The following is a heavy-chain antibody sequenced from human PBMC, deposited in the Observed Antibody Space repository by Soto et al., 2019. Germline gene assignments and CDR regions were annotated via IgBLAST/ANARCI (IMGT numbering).Heavy chain of an antibody. Sequence: EVQLVESGGGLVQPGGSLRLSCAASGFTFSTFWMHWVRQAPGKGLVWVSRISSDGSRTSYADSVKGRFTISRDNAKNTLYLQMNSLRAEDTAIYFCARLYSSLSSYDYWGQGTLVTVFS. CDR2: ISSDGSRT. V-gene: IGHV3-74*01. J-gene: IGHJ4*02. CDR3: ARLYSSLSSYDY. CDR1: GFTFSTFW. D-gene: IGHD5-18*01.